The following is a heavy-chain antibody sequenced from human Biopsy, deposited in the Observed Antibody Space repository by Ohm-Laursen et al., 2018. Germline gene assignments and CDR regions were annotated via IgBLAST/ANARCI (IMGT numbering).Heavy chain of an antibody. CDR3: VRGYSSSWSGYLDH. V-gene: IGHV3-7*03. J-gene: IGHJ4*02. D-gene: IGHD3-3*01. Sequence: SLRLSCSASGFTFSSYWMSWVRQAPGKGLEWVANIKYDGSEKSCVDSVKGRFTISRDNAKNSLYLQMNSLTTEDTALYYCVRGYSSSWSGYLDHWGQGTLVTVSS. CDR2: IKYDGSEK. CDR1: GFTFSSYW.